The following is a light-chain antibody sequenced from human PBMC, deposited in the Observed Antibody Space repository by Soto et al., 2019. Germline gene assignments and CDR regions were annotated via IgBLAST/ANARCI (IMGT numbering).Light chain of an antibody. V-gene: IGLV2-23*01. CDR1: SSDVGSYNL. Sequence: QSALTQPASVSGSPGQSITISCTGTSSDVGSYNLVSWYQQHPGKAPKLMIYEGSKRPSGVSNRFSGSKSGNTAFLTISGLQAEDEADYYCCSYAGSSTPHVVFGRGTKVTVL. CDR3: CSYAGSSTPHVV. J-gene: IGLJ2*01. CDR2: EGS.